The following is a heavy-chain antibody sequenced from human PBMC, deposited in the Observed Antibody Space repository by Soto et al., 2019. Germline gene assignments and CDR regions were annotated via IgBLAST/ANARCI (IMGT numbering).Heavy chain of an antibody. CDR3: ASASDYDFWSGRPLDFGMDV. CDR2: INPSGGST. Sequence: ASVKVSCKASGYTFTSYYMHWVRQAPGQGLEWMGIINPSGGSTSYAQKFQGRVTMTRDTSTSTVYMELSSLRSGDTAVYYCASASDYDFWSGRPLDFGMDVWGQGTTVTVSS. CDR1: GYTFTSYY. V-gene: IGHV1-46*01. D-gene: IGHD3-3*01. J-gene: IGHJ6*02.